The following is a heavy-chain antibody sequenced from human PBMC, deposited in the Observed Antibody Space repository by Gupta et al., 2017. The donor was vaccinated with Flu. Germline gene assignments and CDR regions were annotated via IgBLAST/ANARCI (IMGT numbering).Heavy chain of an antibody. CDR3: ARDEGSGIDH. D-gene: IGHD2-15*01. J-gene: IGHJ5*02. V-gene: IGHV4-31*03. CDR2: FYYTGST. CDR1: GASMRKAGYY. Sequence: QVQLRESGPGLVKPSQALSLTCSVSGASMRKAGYYWSWIRQSPGKGLEWIGYFYYTGSTYYNPSLESRVDISVDMSKNEFSLTLDSVTAADTAVYYCARDEGSGIDHWGQGTLVTVSS.